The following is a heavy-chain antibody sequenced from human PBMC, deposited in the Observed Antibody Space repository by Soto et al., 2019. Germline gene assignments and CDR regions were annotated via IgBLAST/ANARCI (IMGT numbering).Heavy chain of an antibody. D-gene: IGHD3-9*01. V-gene: IGHV1-69*13. CDR3: ARDRPNYDILTGYYYDTYYFDY. J-gene: IGHJ4*02. CDR2: IIPIFGTA. Sequence: SVKVSCKASGGTFSSYAISWVRQAPGQGLKWMGGIIPIFGTANYAQKFQGRVTITADESTSTAYMELSSLRSEDTAVYYCARDRPNYDILTGYYYDTYYFDYWGQGTLVTVSS. CDR1: GGTFSSYA.